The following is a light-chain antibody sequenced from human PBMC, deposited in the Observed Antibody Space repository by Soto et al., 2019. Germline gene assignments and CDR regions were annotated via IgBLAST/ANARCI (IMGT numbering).Light chain of an antibody. CDR2: DVS. CDR1: SSDVGGYEY. Sequence: QSALTQPRSVSGSPGQSVTISCTGTSSDVGGYEYVSWYQQHPGKAPKFMIYDVSWRPSGVPDRFSGSKSGNTASLTISGLQAEDEADYYCCSYAGSYSWVFGGGTKLTVL. J-gene: IGLJ3*02. CDR3: CSYAGSYSWV. V-gene: IGLV2-11*01.